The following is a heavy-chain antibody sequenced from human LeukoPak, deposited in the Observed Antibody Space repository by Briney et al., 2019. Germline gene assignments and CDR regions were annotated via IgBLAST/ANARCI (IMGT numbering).Heavy chain of an antibody. J-gene: IGHJ5*02. Sequence: GGSLRLSCAASGFTVSSNYMSGVRQAPGKGLEWVGFIRAKAHGGTTEYAEYVKGRFTISRDDSKSIAHLQMNSLKTEDTAVYYCTRNTVGDYGDYRWFDPWGQGTLVTVSS. CDR1: GFTVSSNY. CDR2: IRAKAHGGTT. V-gene: IGHV3-22*01. D-gene: IGHD4-17*01. CDR3: TRNTVGDYGDYRWFDP.